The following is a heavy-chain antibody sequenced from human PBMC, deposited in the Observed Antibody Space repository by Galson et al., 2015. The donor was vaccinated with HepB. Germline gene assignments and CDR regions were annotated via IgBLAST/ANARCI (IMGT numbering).Heavy chain of an antibody. D-gene: IGHD6-13*01. CDR3: AKVGQQLSIRNYFDC. Sequence: SLRLSCAASGFTFSNYAISWVRQAPGKGLDWVSVISHSGGTTYYAESVKGRFTISRDNSKNTVFLQMNSLRADDTAIYYCAKVGQQLSIRNYFDCWGQGTLVTVSS. CDR1: GFTFSNYA. J-gene: IGHJ4*02. V-gene: IGHV3-23*01. CDR2: ISHSGGTT.